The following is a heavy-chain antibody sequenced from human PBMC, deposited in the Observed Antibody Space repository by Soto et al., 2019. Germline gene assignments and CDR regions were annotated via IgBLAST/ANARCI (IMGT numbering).Heavy chain of an antibody. CDR1: GGTFSSYA. Sequence: SVKVFCKASGGTFSSYAISWVRQAPGQGLEWMGGIIPIFGTANYAQKFQGRVTITADESTSTAYMELSSLRSEDTAVYYCARDMALWVIYCSGGSCYSGAFDIWGQGTMVTVSS. J-gene: IGHJ3*02. CDR3: ARDMALWVIYCSGGSCYSGAFDI. D-gene: IGHD2-15*01. V-gene: IGHV1-69*13. CDR2: IIPIFGTA.